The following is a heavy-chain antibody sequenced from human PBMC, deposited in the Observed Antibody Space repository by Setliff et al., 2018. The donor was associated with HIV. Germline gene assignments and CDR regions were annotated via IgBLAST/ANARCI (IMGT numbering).Heavy chain of an antibody. J-gene: IGHJ4*02. CDR1: GDSISSSSYY. CDR3: ATNSDTSGYPPPPFDY. CDR2: ISYSGST. Sequence: LSLTCTVSGDSISSSSYYWGWIRQPPGKGLEWIWSISYSGSTYYNPSLKSRVTISVDTSKNQFSLKLSSVTAADTAVYYCATNSDTSGYPPPPFDYWGQGTLVTVSS. D-gene: IGHD3-22*01. V-gene: IGHV4-39*01.